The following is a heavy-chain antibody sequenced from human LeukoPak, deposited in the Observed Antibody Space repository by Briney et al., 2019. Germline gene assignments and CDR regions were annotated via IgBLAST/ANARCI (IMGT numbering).Heavy chain of an antibody. J-gene: IGHJ4*02. D-gene: IGHD3-10*01. CDR2: ISGSGGST. CDR3: AKELWFGELSVDY. Sequence: SAISGSGGSTYYADSVKGRFTISRDNSKNTLYLQMNSLRAEDTAVYYCAKELWFGELSVDYWGQGTLVTVSS. V-gene: IGHV3-23*01.